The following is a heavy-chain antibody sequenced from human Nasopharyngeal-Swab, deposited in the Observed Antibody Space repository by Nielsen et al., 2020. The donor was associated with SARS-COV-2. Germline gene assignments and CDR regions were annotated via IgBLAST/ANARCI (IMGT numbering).Heavy chain of an antibody. V-gene: IGHV3-7*03. D-gene: IGHD3-22*01. J-gene: IGHJ3*02. Sequence: VRQPPGKGLEWVANIKQDGSEKYYVDSVKGRFTISRDNSKNTLYLQMNSLRAEDTAVYYCAKDSIRYYYDASGAFDIWGQGTMVTVSS. CDR3: AKDSIRYYYDASGAFDI. CDR2: IKQDGSEK.